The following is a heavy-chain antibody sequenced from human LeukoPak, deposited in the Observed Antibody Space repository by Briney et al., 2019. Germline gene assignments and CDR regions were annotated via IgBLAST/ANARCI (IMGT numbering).Heavy chain of an antibody. D-gene: IGHD1-26*01. V-gene: IGHV4-34*01. Sequence: SETLSLTCAVYGGSFSGYYWGWIRQPPGKGLEWIGNIYSGSTYYNPSLKSRVTISVETSKNQFSLKLSSVTAADTAVYHCARDGRFPPEVLPRYFDYWGQGTLVTVSS. CDR3: ARDGRFPPEVLPRYFDY. CDR2: IYSGST. J-gene: IGHJ4*02. CDR1: GGSFSGYY.